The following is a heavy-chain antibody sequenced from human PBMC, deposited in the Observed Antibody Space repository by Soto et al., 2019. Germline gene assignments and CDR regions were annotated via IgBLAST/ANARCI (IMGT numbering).Heavy chain of an antibody. D-gene: IGHD3-16*02. CDR3: AAKPYCYLGLSG. CDR1: GGSISTPCYS. J-gene: IGHJ1*01. Sequence: SKSLSLTCTVSGGSISTPCYSWSWIRHPPGKAPEWIVYVYHNGNAYPKPSLKSQVTISLDGAKNQFSLKMTSVTAADTGLYDGAAKPYCYLGLSGWGQG. V-gene: IGHV4-30-2*01. CDR2: VYHNGNA.